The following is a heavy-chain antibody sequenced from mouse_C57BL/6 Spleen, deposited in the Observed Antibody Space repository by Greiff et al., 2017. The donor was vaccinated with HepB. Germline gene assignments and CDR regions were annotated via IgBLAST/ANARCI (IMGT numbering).Heavy chain of an antibody. V-gene: IGHV2-2*01. CDR1: GFSLTSYG. D-gene: IGHD1-1*01. CDR3: VRNYYYGSSGGDYYAMDY. J-gene: IGHJ4*01. CDR2: IWSGGST. Sequence: VQRVESGPGLVQPSQSLSITCTVSGFSLTSYGVHWVRQSPGKGLEWLGVIWSGGSTDYNAAFISRLSISKDNSKSQVFFKMNSLQADDTAIYYCVRNYYYGSSGGDYYAMDYWGQGTSVTVSS.